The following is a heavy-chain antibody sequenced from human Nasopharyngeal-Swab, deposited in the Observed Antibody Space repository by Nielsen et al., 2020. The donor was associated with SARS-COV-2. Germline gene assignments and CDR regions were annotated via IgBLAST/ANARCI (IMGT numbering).Heavy chain of an antibody. CDR3: ARDGVGAYLYYFDY. J-gene: IGHJ4*02. CDR1: GFTFSSYG. V-gene: IGHV3-33*01. CDR2: IWYDGSNK. D-gene: IGHD1-26*01. Sequence: GESLKISCAASGFTFSSYGMHWVRQAPGKGLEWVAVIWYDGSNKYYADSVKGRLTISRDNSKNTLYLQMNSLRAEDTAVYYCARDGVGAYLYYFDYWGQGTLVTVSS.